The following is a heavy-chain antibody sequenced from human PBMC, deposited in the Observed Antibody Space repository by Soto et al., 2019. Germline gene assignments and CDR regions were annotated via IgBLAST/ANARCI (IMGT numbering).Heavy chain of an antibody. D-gene: IGHD6-13*01. Sequence: WGSLRLSCAASGFTFTSYTMNCFRHSPGKGLEWVSSISSSSDYIYYADSMKGRVTISRDNAKNSLFLDMNSLTGEDTAVYYCARARVYATGPLDFWGQGTLVTVSS. CDR3: ARARVYATGPLDF. CDR1: GFTFTSYT. CDR2: ISSSSDYI. V-gene: IGHV3-21*06. J-gene: IGHJ4*02.